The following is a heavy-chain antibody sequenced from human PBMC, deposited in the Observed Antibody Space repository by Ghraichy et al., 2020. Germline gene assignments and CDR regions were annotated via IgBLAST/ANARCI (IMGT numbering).Heavy chain of an antibody. J-gene: IGHJ5*02. Sequence: GGSLRLSCAASGFTFDDYAMHWVRQVPGKGLEWVSGITWNSGNIGYADSVKGRFTISRDNAKNSLYLQMNSLRTEDTALYYCAKSVSSGWYDWFDPWGQGTLVTVSS. CDR1: GFTFDDYA. D-gene: IGHD6-19*01. V-gene: IGHV3-9*01. CDR2: ITWNSGNI. CDR3: AKSVSSGWYDWFDP.